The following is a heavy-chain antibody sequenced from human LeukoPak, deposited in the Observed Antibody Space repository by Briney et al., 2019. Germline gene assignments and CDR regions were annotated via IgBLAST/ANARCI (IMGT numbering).Heavy chain of an antibody. V-gene: IGHV4-4*07. CDR2: MHADGDS. CDR1: GDSISGYF. D-gene: IGHD2-15*01. CDR3: AGARRGCGGTCAFDS. Sequence: SETLSLTCTVSGDSISGYFWSWIRQPAGKGLEWIGRMHADGDSNYNPSLKSRITLSLDTPENQFSLKLTSVTAADTAVYFCAGARRGCGGTCAFDSWGQGTLVTVSS. J-gene: IGHJ4*02.